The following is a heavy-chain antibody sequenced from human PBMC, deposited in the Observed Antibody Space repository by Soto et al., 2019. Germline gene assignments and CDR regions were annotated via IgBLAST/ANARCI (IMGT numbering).Heavy chain of an antibody. J-gene: IGHJ4*02. V-gene: IGHV4-39*01. CDR3: VSPEGYYDSSGYTLDY. CDR2: MFYSGNT. Sequence: SETLSLTCTVPGDSISSSTYYWGWIRQPPGKGLEWIGSMFYSGNTYYNPSLKSRVTLSINTSKNQFSLKLNSVTAADTAVYYCVSPEGYYDSSGYTLDYWGQGTLVTVSS. D-gene: IGHD3-22*01. CDR1: GDSISSSTYY.